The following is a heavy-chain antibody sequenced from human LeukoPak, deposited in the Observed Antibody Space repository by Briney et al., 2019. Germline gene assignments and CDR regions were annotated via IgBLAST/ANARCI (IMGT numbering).Heavy chain of an antibody. D-gene: IGHD7-27*01. CDR1: GFTFSDHH. CDR3: ARSPLGIAPFDY. V-gene: IGHV3-72*01. Sequence: GGSLRLSHAASGFTFSDHHMDWVRQAPGEGLEWVARIRNKANRYTTEYAASVKGRFTISRDDSENSLYLQMDSLKTEDTAVYYCARSPLGIAPFDYWGQGTLVTVSS. CDR2: IRNKANRYTT. J-gene: IGHJ4*02.